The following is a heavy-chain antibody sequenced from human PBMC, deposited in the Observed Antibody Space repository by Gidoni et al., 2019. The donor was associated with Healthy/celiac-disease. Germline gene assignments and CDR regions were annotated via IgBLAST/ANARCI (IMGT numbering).Heavy chain of an antibody. CDR3: AHSSGWYFDY. CDR1: GGSFSGYY. J-gene: IGHJ4*02. D-gene: IGHD6-19*01. CDR2: INHSGST. Sequence: QAQPPQRGAGLLKPPETLSPTCAVYGGSFSGYYWSWIRQPPGKGLEWIGEINHSGSTNYNPSLKSRVTISVDTSKIQFSLKLSSVTAADTAVYCCAHSSGWYFDYWGQGTLVTVSS. V-gene: IGHV4-34*01.